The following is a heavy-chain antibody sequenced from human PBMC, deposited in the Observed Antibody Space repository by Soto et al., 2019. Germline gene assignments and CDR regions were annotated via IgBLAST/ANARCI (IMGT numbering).Heavy chain of an antibody. CDR3: AKGGSSSSFYYYYYGMDV. CDR1: GFTFSSYA. D-gene: IGHD6-6*01. J-gene: IGHJ6*02. V-gene: IGHV3-23*01. Sequence: GGSLRLSCAASGFTFSSYAMSWVRQAPGKGLEWVSAISGSGGSTYYADSVKGRFTISRDNSKNTLYLQMNSLRAEDTAVYYCAKGGSSSSFYYYYYGMDVWGQGTTVTVSS. CDR2: ISGSGGST.